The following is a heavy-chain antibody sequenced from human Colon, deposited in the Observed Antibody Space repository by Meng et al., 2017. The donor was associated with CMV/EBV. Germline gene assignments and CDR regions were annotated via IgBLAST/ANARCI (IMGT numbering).Heavy chain of an antibody. D-gene: IGHD3-10*01. CDR3: VRRQVGIDYYGAGWGGFDI. J-gene: IGHJ3*02. V-gene: IGHV3-20*01. CDR1: GFTFDDYG. Sequence: GGSLRLSCAASGFTFDDYGMSWVRQAPGKGLEWVSGLNWKGGSTGYGDSVKGRFTISRDNARNSLYLQMNSLRAEDTALYHCVRRQVGIDYYGAGWGGFDIWGQGTMVTVSS. CDR2: LNWKGGST.